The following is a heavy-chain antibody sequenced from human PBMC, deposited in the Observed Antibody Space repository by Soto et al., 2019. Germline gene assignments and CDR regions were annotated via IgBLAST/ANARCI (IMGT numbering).Heavy chain of an antibody. CDR1: GATFSSYA. CDR2: IIPIFGTA. Sequence: QVQLVQSGAEVKKPGSSVKVSCKASGATFSSYAISWVRQAPGQGLAWMGGIIPIFGTANYEQKFQGRVTIPADESTSAADMELSSLRSEDTDVYYCARGPHSSSPYDAFDSRGQGTMVTVSS. V-gene: IGHV1-69*01. CDR3: ARGPHSSSPYDAFDS. J-gene: IGHJ3*02. D-gene: IGHD6-6*01.